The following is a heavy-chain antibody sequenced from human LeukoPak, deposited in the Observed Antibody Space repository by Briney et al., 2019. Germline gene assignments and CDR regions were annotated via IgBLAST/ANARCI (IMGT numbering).Heavy chain of an antibody. V-gene: IGHV4-30-2*01. Sequence: SETLSLTCTVSGGSISSGGYYWSWIRQPPGKGLEWIGYIYHSGSTYYNPSLKSRVTISVDRSKNQFSLKLSSVTAADTAVYYCAREYSSTYFDYWGQGTLVTDSS. D-gene: IGHD6-13*01. J-gene: IGHJ4*02. CDR1: GGSISSGGYY. CDR2: IYHSGST. CDR3: AREYSSTYFDY.